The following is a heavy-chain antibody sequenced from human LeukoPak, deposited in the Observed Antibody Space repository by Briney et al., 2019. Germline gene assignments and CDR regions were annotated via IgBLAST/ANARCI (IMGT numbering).Heavy chain of an antibody. J-gene: IGHJ4*02. Sequence: SVKVSCKASGYTFTGYYMHWVRQAPGQGLEWMGWINPNSGGTNYAQKFQGRVTMTRDTSISTAYMELSRLRSDDTAVYYCARILDFAMYYFDYWGQGTLVTVSS. V-gene: IGHV1-2*02. CDR1: GYTFTGYY. CDR2: INPNSGGT. CDR3: ARILDFAMYYFDY. D-gene: IGHD3/OR15-3a*01.